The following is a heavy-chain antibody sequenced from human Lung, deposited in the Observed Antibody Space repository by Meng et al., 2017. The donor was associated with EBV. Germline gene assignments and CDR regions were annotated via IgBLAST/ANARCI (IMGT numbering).Heavy chain of an antibody. CDR1: GGSISSYY. Sequence: LKGAGPGLVNPSETLSLTCTVSGGSISSYYWSWIRQPAGKGLEWIGRIYTSGSTNYNPSLKSRVTMSVDTSKNQFSLKLSSVTAADTAVYYCARDHSVWGFGELTPFYDPWGQGTLVTVSS. CDR3: ARDHSVWGFGELTPFYDP. V-gene: IGHV4-4*07. D-gene: IGHD3-10*01. J-gene: IGHJ5*02. CDR2: IYTSGST.